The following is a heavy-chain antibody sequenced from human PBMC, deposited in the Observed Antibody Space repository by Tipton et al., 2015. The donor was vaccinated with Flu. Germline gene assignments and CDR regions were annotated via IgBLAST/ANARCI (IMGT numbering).Heavy chain of an antibody. D-gene: IGHD3-10*02. V-gene: IGHV4-39*01. CDR1: SGSIRSTNYF. Sequence: TLSLTCTVSSGSIRSTNYFCAWIRQPPGKRLELIGSIYPSGTTYYNPSLKSRVTISADTSKSQFSLMLRSVTAADTAVYYCARLSYYDVDLKNFYFDHWGQGVLVTVSS. CDR3: ARLSYYDVDLKNFYFDH. CDR2: IYPSGTT. J-gene: IGHJ4*02.